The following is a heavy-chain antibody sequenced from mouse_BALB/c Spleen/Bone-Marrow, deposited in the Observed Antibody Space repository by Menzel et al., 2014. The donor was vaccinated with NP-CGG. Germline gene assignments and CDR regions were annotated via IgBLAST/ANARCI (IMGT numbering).Heavy chain of an antibody. Sequence: QVQLQQSGAELVKPGASVKLSCKASGYTFTSYWVHWVKQRPGQGLEWIGEINPSNGRTNYNEKFKSKATLTVDKSSSTAYMQLSSLTSEDSAVYYCARDYDYWYFDVWGAGTTVTVSS. J-gene: IGHJ1*01. CDR3: ARDYDYWYFDV. D-gene: IGHD2-4*01. CDR1: GYTFTSYW. V-gene: IGHV1S81*02. CDR2: INPSNGRT.